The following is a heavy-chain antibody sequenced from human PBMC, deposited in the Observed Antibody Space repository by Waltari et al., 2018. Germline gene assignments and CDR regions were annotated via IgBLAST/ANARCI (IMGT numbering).Heavy chain of an antibody. CDR1: GFTFSSYS. Sequence: EVQLVESGGGLVKPGGSLRLSCAASGFTFSSYSMNWVRQAPGKGLEGVASISSSSSYIYYADSVKGRFTISRDNAKNSLYLQMNSLRAEDTAVYYCARDPITIFGVVIDYWGQGTLVTVSS. J-gene: IGHJ4*02. D-gene: IGHD3-3*01. CDR2: ISSSSSYI. V-gene: IGHV3-21*01. CDR3: ARDPITIFGVVIDY.